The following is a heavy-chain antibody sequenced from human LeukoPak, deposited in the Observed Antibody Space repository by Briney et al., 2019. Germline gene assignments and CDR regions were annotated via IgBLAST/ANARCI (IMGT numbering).Heavy chain of an antibody. CDR3: ARIPYFGVVTGYYYYYGMDV. D-gene: IGHD3-3*01. V-gene: IGHV4-34*01. J-gene: IGHJ6*02. CDR1: GGSFSGYY. CDR2: INHSGST. Sequence: SETLFLTCAVYGGSFSGYYWSWIRQPPGKGLEWIGEINHSGSTNYNPSLKSRVTISVDTSKNQFSLRLSSVTAADTAVYYCARIPYFGVVTGYYYYYGMDVWGQGTTVTVSS.